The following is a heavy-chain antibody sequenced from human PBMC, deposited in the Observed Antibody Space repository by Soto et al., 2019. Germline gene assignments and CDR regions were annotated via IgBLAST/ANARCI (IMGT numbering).Heavy chain of an antibody. D-gene: IGHD6-19*01. J-gene: IGHJ6*02. CDR1: GFSLSTSGMC. V-gene: IGHV2-70*01. CDR3: ARTPLGGSGWYPYYYYGMDV. CDR2: IDWDDDK. Sequence: ESGPTLVNPTQTLTLTCTFSGFSLSTSGMCVSWIRQPPGKALEWLALIDWDDDKYYSTSLKTRLTISKDTSKNQVVLTMTNMDPVDTATYYCARTPLGGSGWYPYYYYGMDVWGQGTTVTVSS.